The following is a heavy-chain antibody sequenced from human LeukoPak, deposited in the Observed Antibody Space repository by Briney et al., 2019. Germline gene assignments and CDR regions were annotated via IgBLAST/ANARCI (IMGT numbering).Heavy chain of an antibody. CDR3: ARWVPVAGTDY. J-gene: IGHJ4*02. CDR1: GLTFSSYA. CDR2: ISGSGGNT. Sequence: GGSLRLSCAASGLTFSSYAMNWVRQAPGKGLEWVSAISGSGGNTYYADSVKGRFTISRDNSKNTLYLQMNSLRAEDTAVYYCARWVPVAGTDYWGQGTLVTVSS. D-gene: IGHD6-19*01. V-gene: IGHV3-23*01.